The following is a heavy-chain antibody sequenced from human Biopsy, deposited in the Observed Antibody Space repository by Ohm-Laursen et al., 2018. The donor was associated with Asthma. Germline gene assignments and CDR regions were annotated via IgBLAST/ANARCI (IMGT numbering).Heavy chain of an antibody. D-gene: IGHD3-16*01. V-gene: IGHV4-30-4*01. CDR2: IYHIGST. J-gene: IGHJ4*02. CDR1: GGSISSGAYY. CDR3: ARRGGVRRYFDY. Sequence: TLSLTCTVSGGSISSGAYYWSWVRQPPGKGLEWIGYIYHIGSTYYNPSLKSRVAISLDTSKNQFSLKLSSVTAADTAVYFCARRGGVRRYFDYWGQGTLVTVSS.